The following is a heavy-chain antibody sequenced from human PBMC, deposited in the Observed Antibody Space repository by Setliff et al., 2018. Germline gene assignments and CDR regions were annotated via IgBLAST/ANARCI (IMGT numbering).Heavy chain of an antibody. CDR3: ARVYFYDSKQPPDY. CDR2: VDPSDSYA. CDR1: EYSFIDYW. D-gene: IGHD3-22*01. J-gene: IGHJ4*02. V-gene: IGHV5-10-1*01. Sequence: GESLKISCRGSEYSFIDYWISWVRQKPGGGLEWMGKVDPSDSYATYGPSFQGHVIIYRDNAKSSLDLQMNSLRAEDTAVYYCARVYFYDSKQPPDYWGQGTLVTVSS.